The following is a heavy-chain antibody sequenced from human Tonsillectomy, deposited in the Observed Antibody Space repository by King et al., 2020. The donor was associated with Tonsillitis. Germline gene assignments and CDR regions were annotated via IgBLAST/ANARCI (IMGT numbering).Heavy chain of an antibody. CDR1: GYTFTNYE. J-gene: IGHJ6*02. Sequence: QVQLVESGAEVKKPGASVKVSCKASGYTFTNYEINWVRQATGQGLEWMGWMNPNSGNTGYAQKFQGRVTMTRNTSISTAYMELSSLRSDDTAVYYCARGEYSRSLDYDYGMDVWGQGTTVTVSS. CDR2: MNPNSGNT. CDR3: ARGEYSRSLDYDYGMDV. D-gene: IGHD6-6*01. V-gene: IGHV1-8*01.